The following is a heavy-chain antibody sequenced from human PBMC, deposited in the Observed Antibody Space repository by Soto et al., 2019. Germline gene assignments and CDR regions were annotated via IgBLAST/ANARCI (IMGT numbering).Heavy chain of an antibody. CDR2: ISGSGGST. CDR1: GFTVNSNY. D-gene: IGHD3-22*01. J-gene: IGHJ4*02. CDR3: AKIESRFFYDSTGYYPFDY. V-gene: IGHV3-23*01. Sequence: PGGSLRLSCAASGFTVNSNYMSWVRQAPGKGLEWVSAISGSGGSTYYADSVMGRFTISRDNSKNTVYLQMNSLRAEDTAVYYCAKIESRFFYDSTGYYPFDYWGQGTLVTVSS.